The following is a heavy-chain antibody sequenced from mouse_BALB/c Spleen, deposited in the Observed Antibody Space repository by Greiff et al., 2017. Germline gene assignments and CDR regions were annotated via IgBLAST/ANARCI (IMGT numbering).Heavy chain of an antibody. D-gene: IGHD2-14*01. CDR3: ASYYRYDGDYYAMDY. CDR1: GYTFTSYW. Sequence: QVQLQQPGAELVKPGAPVKLSCKASGYTFTSYWMNWVKQRPGRGLEWIGRIDPSDSETHYNQKFKDKATLTVDKSSSTAYIQLSSLTSEDSAVYYCASYYRYDGDYYAMDYWGQGTSVTVSS. V-gene: IGHV1-69*02. J-gene: IGHJ4*01. CDR2: IDPSDSET.